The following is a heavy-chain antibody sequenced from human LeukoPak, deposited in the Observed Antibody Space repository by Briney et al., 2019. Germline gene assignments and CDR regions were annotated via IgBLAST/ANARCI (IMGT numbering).Heavy chain of an antibody. CDR2: MNPNSGNT. V-gene: IGHV1-8*03. CDR1: GYTFTSYD. J-gene: IGHJ6*03. D-gene: IGHD2-2*01. Sequence: ASVKVSCKASGYTFTSYDTNWVRQATGQGLEWMGWMNPNSGNTGYAQKFQGRVTITRNTSISTAYMELSSLRSEDTAVYYCARGYKGIVVVPAASYRYYYYYMDVWGKGTTVTVSS. CDR3: ARGYKGIVVVPAASYRYYYYYMDV.